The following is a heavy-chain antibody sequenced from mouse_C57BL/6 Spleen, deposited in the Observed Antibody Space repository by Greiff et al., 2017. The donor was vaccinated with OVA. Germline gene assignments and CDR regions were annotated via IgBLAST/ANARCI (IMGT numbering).Heavy chain of an antibody. J-gene: IGHJ4*01. V-gene: IGHV1-22*01. CDR1: GYTFTDYN. CDR3: ARSYDGYDDYAMDD. Sequence: EVQGVESGPELVKPGASVKMSCKASGYTFTDYNMHWVKQSHGKSLEWIGYINPNTGGTSYNQKFKGKDTLTVNKSSSTAYMELRSLTSDDSAVYYGARSYDGYDDYAMDDWGQGTSVTVSS. CDR2: INPNTGGT. D-gene: IGHD2-3*01.